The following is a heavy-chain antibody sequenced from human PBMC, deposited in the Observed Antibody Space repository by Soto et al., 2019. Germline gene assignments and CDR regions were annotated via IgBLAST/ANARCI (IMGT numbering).Heavy chain of an antibody. CDR3: ARDGEQTGDPGDY. CDR1: EFTFSRHW. J-gene: IGHJ4*02. V-gene: IGHV3-74*01. Sequence: GGSLRLSCVASEFTFSRHWMHWVRQAPGKGLVWISRIKSDGSSANYADSVKGRFTISRDNAKNTLYLQMNSLRAEDTAVYYCARDGEQTGDPGDYWGQGTLVTVSS. CDR2: IKSDGSSA. D-gene: IGHD7-27*01.